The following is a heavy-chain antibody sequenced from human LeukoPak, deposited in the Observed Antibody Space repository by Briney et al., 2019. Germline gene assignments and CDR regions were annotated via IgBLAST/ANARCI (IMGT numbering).Heavy chain of an antibody. V-gene: IGHV4-61*02. CDR3: ARTYSSSCYDY. J-gene: IGHJ4*02. Sequence: SETLSLTCTVSGGSITSSSYYWGWIRQPPGKGLEWIGRIYTSGSTNYNPSLKSRVTISVDTSKNQFSLKLSSVTAADTAVYYCARTYSSSCYDYWGQGTLVTVSS. CDR1: GGSITSSSYY. D-gene: IGHD6-13*01. CDR2: IYTSGST.